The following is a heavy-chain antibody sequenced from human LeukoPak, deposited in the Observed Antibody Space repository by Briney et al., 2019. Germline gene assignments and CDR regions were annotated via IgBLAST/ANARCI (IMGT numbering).Heavy chain of an antibody. D-gene: IGHD4-23*01. J-gene: IGHJ4*02. CDR1: GFTFSSFG. Sequence: GGSLRLSCAASGFTFSSFGMHWVRQAPGKGLEWVAVLSFDGTTKYYTDSVKGRFTISRDNSKNTLYLQMNSLRPEDTAVYYCARGRPHGNDYWGQGTLVPVSS. V-gene: IGHV3-30*03. CDR2: LSFDGTTK. CDR3: ARGRPHGNDY.